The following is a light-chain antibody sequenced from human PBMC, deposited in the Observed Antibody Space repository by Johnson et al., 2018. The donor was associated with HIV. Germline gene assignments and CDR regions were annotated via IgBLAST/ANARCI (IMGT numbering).Light chain of an antibody. V-gene: IGLV1-51*01. J-gene: IGLJ1*01. CDR1: SSNIGNNY. Sequence: QPVLTQPPSVSAAPGQKVTISCSGSSSNIGNNYVSWYQQLPGTAPKLLIYDNNKRPSGIPDRFSGSKSGTSATLGITGLQTGDEADYYCRTWDSSLSVYVFGTGTKVPVL. CDR3: RTWDSSLSVYV. CDR2: DNN.